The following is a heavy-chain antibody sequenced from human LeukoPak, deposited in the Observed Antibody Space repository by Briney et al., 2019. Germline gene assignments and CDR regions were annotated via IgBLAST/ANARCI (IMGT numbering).Heavy chain of an antibody. D-gene: IGHD4-17*01. CDR2: ISSSSSYI. Sequence: PGGSLRLSCAASGFTFSSYSMNWVRQAPGKGLEWVSSISSSSSYIYYADSVKGRFTISRDNAKNSLYLQMNSLRAEDMAVYYCAKMTTVTDASAFDIWGQGTMVTVSS. V-gene: IGHV3-21*01. J-gene: IGHJ3*02. CDR1: GFTFSSYS. CDR3: AKMTTVTDASAFDI.